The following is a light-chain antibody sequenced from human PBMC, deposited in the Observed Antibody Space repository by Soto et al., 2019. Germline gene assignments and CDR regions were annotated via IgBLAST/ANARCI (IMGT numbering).Light chain of an antibody. CDR3: QQSYSVPGA. Sequence: DIQITQSPSALSADLGYTVTITFRASQDIDKYLNWYQQKPGQAPKFLIQATSSLQSGVPSRFSGYRSGTEFTLIIGGLQPEDVATYSCQQSYSVPGASGQGTKV. J-gene: IGKJ1*01. CDR2: ATS. CDR1: QDIDKY. V-gene: IGKV1-39*01.